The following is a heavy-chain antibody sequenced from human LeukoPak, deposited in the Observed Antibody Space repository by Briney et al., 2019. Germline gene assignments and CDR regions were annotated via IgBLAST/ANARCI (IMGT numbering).Heavy chain of an antibody. J-gene: IGHJ3*02. CDR3: AKTVWVTTAPNAFDI. CDR1: RFTFSSYA. V-gene: IGHV3-23*01. CDR2: ISGSGGST. Sequence: VGSLRLSCAASRFTFSSYAMSWVRQAPGKGLEWVSAISGSGGSTYYADSVKGRFTISRDNSKNMLYLQMNSLRAEDTAVYYCAKTVWVTTAPNAFDIWGQGTMVTVSS. D-gene: IGHD1/OR15-1a*01.